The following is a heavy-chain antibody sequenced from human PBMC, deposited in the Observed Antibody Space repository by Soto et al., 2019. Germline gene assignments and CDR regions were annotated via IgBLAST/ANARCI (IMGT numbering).Heavy chain of an antibody. CDR1: GFSLSTSGVG. J-gene: IGHJ5*02. Sequence: QITLKESGPTLVKPTQTLTLTCTFSGFSLSTSGVGVGWIRQPPGKALEWLALIYWDDDKRYSPSLKSRLTITKDTSKTQVVLTMTHMDPVDTATYYCALLVVAAKGNENWFDPWGQGTLVTVSS. CDR3: ALLVVAAKGNENWFDP. CDR2: IYWDDDK. V-gene: IGHV2-5*02. D-gene: IGHD2-15*01.